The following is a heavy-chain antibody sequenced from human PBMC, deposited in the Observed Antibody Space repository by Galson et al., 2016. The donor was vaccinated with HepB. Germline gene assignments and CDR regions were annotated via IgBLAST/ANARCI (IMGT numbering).Heavy chain of an antibody. J-gene: IGHJ4*02. Sequence: SCKASGYTFTGYYMHWVRQAPGQGLEWMGWINPNSGGTNYAQKFQGRVTITRDTSISTAYMEMIRLSSDDTAVYYCAREVKWGGLIVEESAAMGYWSLGTLVTVSS. V-gene: IGHV1-2*02. CDR1: GYTFTGYY. D-gene: IGHD2-2*01. CDR3: AREVKWGGLIVEESAAMGY. CDR2: INPNSGGT.